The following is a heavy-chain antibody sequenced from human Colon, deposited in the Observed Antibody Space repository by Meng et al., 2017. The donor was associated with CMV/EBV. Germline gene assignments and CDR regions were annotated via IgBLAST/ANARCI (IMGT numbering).Heavy chain of an antibody. CDR3: ARVRRAGNWRLFDY. J-gene: IGHJ4*02. CDR1: GFSFSNYE. V-gene: IGHV3-48*03. CDR2: IGDSGGAT. D-gene: IGHD3-3*01. Sequence: GESLKISCVVSGFSFSNYEMTWVRQAPGKGLESIAHIGDSGGATYYADSVKGRFTISRDHAKNSLYLQMSGLRAGDTSFYYCARVRRAGNWRLFDYWGQGTLVTVSS.